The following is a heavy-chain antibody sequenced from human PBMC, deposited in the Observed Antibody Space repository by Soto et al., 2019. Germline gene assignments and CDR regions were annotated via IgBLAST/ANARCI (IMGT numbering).Heavy chain of an antibody. J-gene: IGHJ6*02. Sequence: SETLSLTCTVSDDFISSYYWNWIRQPAGKGLEWIGRVSTNGATNYNPSLESRVTMSVDTSKNQFPLKLTSVTAADTAVYFCARADYGILTGSYAMDVWGQGTTVTVSS. CDR3: ARADYGILTGSYAMDV. CDR2: VSTNGAT. V-gene: IGHV4-4*07. D-gene: IGHD3-9*01. CDR1: DDFISSYY.